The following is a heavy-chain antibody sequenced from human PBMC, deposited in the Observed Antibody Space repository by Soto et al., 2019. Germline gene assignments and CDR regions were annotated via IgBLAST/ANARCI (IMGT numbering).Heavy chain of an antibody. D-gene: IGHD3-10*01. CDR2: LYNTGST. CDR1: GVSISSGGYY. CDR3: ARAGTTMVRGVISGWFDP. Sequence: SETLSLTCAVSGVSISSGGYYWSWIRQSPGKGLEWIGYLYNTGSTIYNPSLKSRVTISVDTSKNQFSLKLSSVTAADTAVYYCARAGTTMVRGVISGWFDPWGQGTLVTVSS. V-gene: IGHV4-61*08. J-gene: IGHJ5*02.